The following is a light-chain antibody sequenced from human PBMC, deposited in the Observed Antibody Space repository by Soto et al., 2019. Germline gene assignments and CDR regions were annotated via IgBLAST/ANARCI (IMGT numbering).Light chain of an antibody. CDR3: CSYAGSYPVV. CDR1: SSDVGNYNY. CDR2: DVS. J-gene: IGLJ2*01. Sequence: QSALTQPRSVSGSPGQSVTISCTGTSSDVGNYNYVSWYQQHPGKAPKLMIYDVSKRPSGVPDRFSGSKSGNTASLTISGLQAEDEADYYCCSYAGSYPVVFGGGTKLTVL. V-gene: IGLV2-11*01.